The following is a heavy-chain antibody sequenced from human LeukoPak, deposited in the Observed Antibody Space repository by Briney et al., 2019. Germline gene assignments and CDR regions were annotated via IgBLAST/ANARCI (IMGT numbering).Heavy chain of an antibody. V-gene: IGHV3-74*01. CDR2: INGDGRRT. CDR3: TRGGGVESPMSDCGY. J-gene: IGHJ4*02. CDR1: GFTFSNYW. Sequence: GGSLRLSCAASGFTFSNYWMHWVRLAPGKGLVWVSRINGDGRRTTYEDSVKGRFTISRDNARNTVFLQMNSLRAEDTAVYYCTRGGGVESPMSDCGYWGQGTLATVSS. D-gene: IGHD2-21*02.